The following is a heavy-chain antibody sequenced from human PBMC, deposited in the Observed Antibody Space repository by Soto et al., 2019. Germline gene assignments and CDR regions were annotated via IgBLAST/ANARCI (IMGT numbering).Heavy chain of an antibody. D-gene: IGHD2-2*01. CDR1: GYTFTSYG. CDR3: ARRSFYCSSTSCRFGVYYYYMDV. V-gene: IGHV1-18*01. Sequence: ASVKLSCKASGYTFTSYGISWVRQAPGQGLEWMGWISAYNGNTNYAQKLQGRVTMTTDTSTSTAYMELRSLRSDDTAVYYCARRSFYCSSTSCRFGVYYYYMDVWGKGTTVTVSS. J-gene: IGHJ6*03. CDR2: ISAYNGNT.